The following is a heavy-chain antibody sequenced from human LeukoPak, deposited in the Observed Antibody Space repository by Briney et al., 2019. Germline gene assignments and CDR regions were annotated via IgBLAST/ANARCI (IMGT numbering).Heavy chain of an antibody. CDR3: ARESYSRYYYFDY. Sequence: SETLSLTCTVSXVSLSTGYYYWNWIRQPPGKGLEWIGYISYSGSTYYNPSLKSRVAISVDTSKNQFSLKLTFLTAADTAVYYCARESYSRYYYFDYWGQGTLVTVSS. D-gene: IGHD6-13*01. CDR1: XVSLSTGYYY. V-gene: IGHV4-30-4*01. J-gene: IGHJ4*02. CDR2: ISYSGST.